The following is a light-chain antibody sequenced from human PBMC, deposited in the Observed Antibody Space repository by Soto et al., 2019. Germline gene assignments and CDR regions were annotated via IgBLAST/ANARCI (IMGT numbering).Light chain of an antibody. Sequence: QSVLTQPASVSGSPGQSITISCTETSSDVGGYNYVSWYQQFPGKAPKLMISEVNNRPSGVSSRFSGSRSGNTASLTISGLQSEDESAYHCSSYTSSGTWVFGGGTKVTVL. CDR3: SSYTSSGTWV. J-gene: IGLJ3*02. CDR2: EVN. V-gene: IGLV2-14*01. CDR1: SSDVGGYNY.